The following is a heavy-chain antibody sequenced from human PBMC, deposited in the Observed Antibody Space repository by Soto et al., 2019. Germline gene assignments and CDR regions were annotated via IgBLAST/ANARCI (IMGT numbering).Heavy chain of an antibody. J-gene: IGHJ4*02. D-gene: IGHD3-3*01. CDR2: IIPIFGTA. V-gene: IGHV1-69*13. CDR1: GGTFSSYA. Sequence: ASVKVSCKASGGTFSSYAISWVRQAPGQGLEWMGGIIPIFGTANYAQKFQGRVTITADESTSTAYMELSSLRSEDTAVYYCARDQNRFLEWFLDYWGQGTLVTVSS. CDR3: ARDQNRFLEWFLDY.